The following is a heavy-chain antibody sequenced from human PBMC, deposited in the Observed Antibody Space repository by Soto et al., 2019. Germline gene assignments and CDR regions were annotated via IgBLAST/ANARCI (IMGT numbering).Heavy chain of an antibody. D-gene: IGHD6-13*01. Sequence: GGSLRLSCAASGFTVSSNYMSWVRQAPGKGLEWVSVIYSGGSTYYADSVKGRFTISRDNSKNTLYLQMNSLRAEDTAVYYCARELPGYRAAAGYYYYMDVWGKGTTVTVSS. CDR1: GFTVSSNY. CDR3: ARELPGYRAAAGYYYYMDV. J-gene: IGHJ6*03. V-gene: IGHV3-66*01. CDR2: IYSGGST.